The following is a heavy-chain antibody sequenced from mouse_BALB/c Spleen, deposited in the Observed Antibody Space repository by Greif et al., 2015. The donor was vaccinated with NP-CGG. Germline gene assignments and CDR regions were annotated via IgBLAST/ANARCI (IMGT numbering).Heavy chain of an antibody. Sequence: EVQLQQSGPDLVKPSQSLSLTCTVTGYSITSGYSWHWIRQFPGNKLEWMGYKKYSSDTYYNPSLKSRISITRDISKNQFFLQLNSVTTEDTATYYCARRAVITTGYFDVWGAGTTVTVSS. D-gene: IGHD1-1*01. V-gene: IGHV3-1*02. J-gene: IGHJ1*01. CDR2: KKYSSDT. CDR3: ARRAVITTGYFDV. CDR1: GYSITSGYS.